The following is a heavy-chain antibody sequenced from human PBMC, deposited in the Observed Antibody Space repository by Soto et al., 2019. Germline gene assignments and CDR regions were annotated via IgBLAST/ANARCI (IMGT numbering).Heavy chain of an antibody. CDR3: AREQLIMGAFDI. Sequence: QVQLQESGPGLVKPSQTLSLTCTVSGGSISSGGYYWSWIRQHPGKGLEWIGYIYYSGSTYYNPSLKSRVTKSVDTSKNQFSLKLSSVTAADTAVYYCAREQLIMGAFDIWGQGTMVTVSS. CDR1: GGSISSGGYY. CDR2: IYYSGST. D-gene: IGHD3-10*01. J-gene: IGHJ3*02. V-gene: IGHV4-31*03.